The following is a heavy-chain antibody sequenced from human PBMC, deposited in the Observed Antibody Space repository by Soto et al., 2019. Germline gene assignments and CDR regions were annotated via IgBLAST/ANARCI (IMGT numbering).Heavy chain of an antibody. J-gene: IGHJ4*02. CDR3: ARYSSSSVFDY. CDR1: GGSVSSGSYY. V-gene: IGHV4-61*01. CDR2: IYYSGSI. D-gene: IGHD6-6*01. Sequence: NPSETLSLTCTISGGSVSSGSYYWSWIRQPPGKGLEWIGYIYYSGSIDYNPSLKSRVTISADTSKTQFSLMMSSVTAADTAVYYCARYSSSSVFDYWGQGILVTVSS.